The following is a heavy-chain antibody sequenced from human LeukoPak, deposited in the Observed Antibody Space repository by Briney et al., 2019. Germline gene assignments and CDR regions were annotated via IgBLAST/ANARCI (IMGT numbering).Heavy chain of an antibody. D-gene: IGHD4-23*01. J-gene: IGHJ2*01. CDR1: GGSFSGYY. Sequence: PSETLSLTCAVYGGSFSGYYWSWIRQPPGKGLEWIGEINHSGSTNYNPSLKSRVTISVDTSKNQLSLKLSSVTAADTAVYYCARGRTLVTYWYFDLWGRGTLVTVSS. CDR2: INHSGST. V-gene: IGHV4-34*01. CDR3: ARGRTLVTYWYFDL.